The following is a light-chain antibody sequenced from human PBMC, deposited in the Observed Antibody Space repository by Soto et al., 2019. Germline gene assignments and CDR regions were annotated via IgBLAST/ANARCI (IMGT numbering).Light chain of an antibody. CDR1: GRTVGGYDY. Sequence: QSALTQPASVSGSPGRPTTFPSTGTGRTVGGYDYVSWYQQHPGKAPKLIIYDVIYRPSGDSNRFSGSKSGNTASLTISGLQAEDEADYYCTSYTDSSTRVFGTGTKVTVL. CDR2: DVI. V-gene: IGLV2-14*01. J-gene: IGLJ1*01. CDR3: TSYTDSSTRV.